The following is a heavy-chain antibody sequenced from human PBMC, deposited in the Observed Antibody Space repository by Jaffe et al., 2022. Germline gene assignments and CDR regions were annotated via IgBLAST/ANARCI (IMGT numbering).Heavy chain of an antibody. CDR2: INSDGSST. CDR1: GFTFSSYW. CDR3: ARDPEPNYDYIWGPQAGVDYFDY. V-gene: IGHV3-74*01. D-gene: IGHD3-16*01. J-gene: IGHJ4*02. Sequence: EVQLVESGGGLVQPGGSLRLSCAASGFTFSSYWMHWVRQAPGKGLVWVSRINSDGSSTSYADSVKGRFTISRDNAKNTLYLQMNSLRAEDTAVYYCARDPEPNYDYIWGPQAGVDYFDYWGQGTLVTVSS.